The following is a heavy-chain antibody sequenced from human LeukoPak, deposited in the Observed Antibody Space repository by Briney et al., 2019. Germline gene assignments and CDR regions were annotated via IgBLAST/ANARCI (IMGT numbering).Heavy chain of an antibody. CDR1: GYTFTSYG. CDR2: ISAYNGNT. J-gene: IGHJ3*02. D-gene: IGHD1-26*01. V-gene: IGHV1-18*01. CDR3: ARFRSSYMAGSRLVGARGYDI. Sequence: ASVKVSCKASGYTFTSYGISWVRQAPGQGLEWMGWISAYNGNTNYAQKLQGRVTMTTDTSTSTAYMELRSLRSDDTAVYYCARFRSSYMAGSRLVGARGYDIWGQGTMVTVSS.